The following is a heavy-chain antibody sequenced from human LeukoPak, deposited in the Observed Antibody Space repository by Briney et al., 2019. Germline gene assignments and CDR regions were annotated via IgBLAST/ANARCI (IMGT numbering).Heavy chain of an antibody. Sequence: SETLSLTCAVYGGSFSGYYWSWIRQPPGKGLEWIGEINHSGSTNYNPSLKSRVTISVDTSKNQFSLKLSSVTAADTAVYHCARVLWGIVVVPAAMKIFDYWGQGTLVTVSS. D-gene: IGHD2-2*01. J-gene: IGHJ4*02. V-gene: IGHV4-34*01. CDR3: ARVLWGIVVVPAAMKIFDY. CDR1: GGSFSGYY. CDR2: INHSGST.